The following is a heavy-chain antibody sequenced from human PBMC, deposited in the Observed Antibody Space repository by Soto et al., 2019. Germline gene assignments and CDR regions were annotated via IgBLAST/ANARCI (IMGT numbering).Heavy chain of an antibody. CDR1: GFTFSNAW. CDR2: ISSSSSYI. Sequence: PGGSLRLSCAASGFTFSNAWMSWVRQAPGKGLEWVSSISSSSSYIYYADSVKGRFTISRDNAKNSLYLQMNSLRAEDTAVYYCARPRYKVSSSSSPFGIWGQGTMVTVSS. CDR3: ARPRYKVSSSSSPFGI. J-gene: IGHJ3*02. D-gene: IGHD6-6*01. V-gene: IGHV3-21*01.